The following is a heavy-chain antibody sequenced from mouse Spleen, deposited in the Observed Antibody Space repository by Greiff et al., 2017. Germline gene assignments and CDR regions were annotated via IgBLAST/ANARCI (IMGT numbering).Heavy chain of an antibody. V-gene: IGHV1-61*01. CDR3: ARNRGAWFAY. CDR2: IYPSDSET. Sequence: QVQLQQPGAELVRPGSSVKLSCKASGYTFTSYWMDWVKQRPGQGLEWIGNIYPSDSETHYNQKFKDKATLTVDKSSSTAYMQLSSLTSEDSAVYYCARNRGAWFAYWGQGTLVTVSA. CDR1: GYTFTSYW. J-gene: IGHJ3*01.